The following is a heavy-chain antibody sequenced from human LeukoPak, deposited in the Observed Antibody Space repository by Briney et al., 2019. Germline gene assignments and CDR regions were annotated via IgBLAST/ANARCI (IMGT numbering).Heavy chain of an antibody. Sequence: ASVKVSCKASGYTFTSYGISWVRQAPGQGFEWMGWISAYNGNTNYAQKLQGRVTMTTDTSTSTAYMELRSLRSDDTAVYYCAREGNNYDFWSGLYYYYYMDVWGKGTTVTVSS. CDR3: AREGNNYDFWSGLYYYYYMDV. V-gene: IGHV1-18*01. J-gene: IGHJ6*03. CDR1: GYTFTSYG. D-gene: IGHD3-3*01. CDR2: ISAYNGNT.